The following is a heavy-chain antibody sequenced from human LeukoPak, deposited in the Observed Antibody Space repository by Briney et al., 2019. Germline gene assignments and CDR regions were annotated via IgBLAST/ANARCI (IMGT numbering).Heavy chain of an antibody. CDR2: IHSADSNT. D-gene: IGHD4-17*01. CDR3: AGARHGDYRWDY. J-gene: IGHJ4*03. CDR1: GYSFTNYW. V-gene: IGHV5-51*01. Sequence: GESLKISCKDSGYSFTNYWIGWVRQMPGKGLEWMGIIHSADSNTKYSPSFQGQVTISADKSISTAYLQWSGLKASDTAMYYCAGARHGDYRWDYWGQGTTVTVSS.